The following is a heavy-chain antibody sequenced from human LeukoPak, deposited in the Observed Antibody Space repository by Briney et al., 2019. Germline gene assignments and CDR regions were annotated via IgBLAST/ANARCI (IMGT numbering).Heavy chain of an antibody. CDR2: IYHSGST. Sequence: SGTLSLTCAVSGGSISSSNWWSWVRQPPGKGLEWIGEIYHSGSTNCNPSLKSRVTISVEKSKNQLSLKLRSVTAADTAVYYCARASTTDCSGGSCWSFDPWGQGTLVTVSS. CDR1: GGSISSSNW. CDR3: ARASTTDCSGGSCWSFDP. J-gene: IGHJ5*02. V-gene: IGHV4-4*02. D-gene: IGHD2-15*01.